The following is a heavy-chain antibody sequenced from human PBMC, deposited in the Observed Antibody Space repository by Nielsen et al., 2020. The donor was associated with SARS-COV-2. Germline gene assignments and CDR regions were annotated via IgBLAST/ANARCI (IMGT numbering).Heavy chain of an antibody. J-gene: IGHJ6*03. Sequence: GESLKISCAASGFTFSSYGMHWVRQAPGKGLEWVAVISYDGSNKYYADSVKGRFTISRDNSKNTLYLQMNSLRAEDTAVYYCAKNYGSGPYYMDVWGKGTTVTVSS. CDR3: AKNYGSGPYYMDV. D-gene: IGHD3-10*01. V-gene: IGHV3-30*18. CDR1: GFTFSSYG. CDR2: ISYDGSNK.